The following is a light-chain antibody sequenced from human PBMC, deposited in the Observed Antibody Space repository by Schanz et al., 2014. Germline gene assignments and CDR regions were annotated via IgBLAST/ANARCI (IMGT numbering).Light chain of an antibody. CDR2: EVT. CDR3: ATWDDSLNVVV. Sequence: QSALTQPPSASGSPGQSVTISCTGTSNDVGRYDYVSWYQQHPGKAPKLILFEVTKRPSGVPDRFSGSKSGDTASLTVSGLQAEDEADYYCATWDDSLNVVVFGGGTKLTVL. V-gene: IGLV2-8*01. CDR1: SNDVGRYDY. J-gene: IGLJ2*01.